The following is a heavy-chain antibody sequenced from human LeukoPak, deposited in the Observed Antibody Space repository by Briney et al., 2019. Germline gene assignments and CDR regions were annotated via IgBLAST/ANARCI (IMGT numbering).Heavy chain of an antibody. CDR3: ATPHQIAARSHFDY. V-gene: IGHV3-11*01. Sequence: PGGSLRLSCAAPGFTFTDYYMSWIRQAPGKGLEWVSYISFSGSSIYYGDSVKGRFTISRDNSKNTLYLQMNSLRAEDTAVYYCATPHQIAARSHFDYWGQGTLVTVSS. J-gene: IGHJ4*02. CDR1: GFTFTDYY. CDR2: ISFSGSSI. D-gene: IGHD6-6*01.